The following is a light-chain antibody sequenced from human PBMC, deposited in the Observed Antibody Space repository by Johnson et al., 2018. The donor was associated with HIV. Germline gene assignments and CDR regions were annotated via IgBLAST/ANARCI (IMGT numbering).Light chain of an antibody. V-gene: IGLV1-51*01. J-gene: IGLJ1*01. CDR2: DNY. CDR1: SSNIGSNY. Sequence: QSVLTQPPSVSAAPGQKVTISCSGSSSNIGSNYVSWYQHLPGTAPKLLIYDNYKRPSGIPDRFSASKSGQSATLGITGLQTVDEADYYCGTWDSSLSAGYVFGTGTRVTVL. CDR3: GTWDSSLSAGYV.